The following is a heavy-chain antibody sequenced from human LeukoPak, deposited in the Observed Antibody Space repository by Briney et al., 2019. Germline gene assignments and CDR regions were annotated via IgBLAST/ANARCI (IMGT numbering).Heavy chain of an antibody. V-gene: IGHV4-59*12. D-gene: IGHD5-24*01. CDR2: IYYSGST. Sequence: SQSLSLSCTESGGSISSYSWSWIRQHPGKGLEWIGYIYYSGSTNYNPSLKSRVTISVDTSKNQFSLKLSSVTAADTAVYYCARVPGGAPNGEMATGYYFDYWGQGTLVTVSS. CDR1: GGSISSYS. J-gene: IGHJ4*02. CDR3: ARVPGGAPNGEMATGYYFDY.